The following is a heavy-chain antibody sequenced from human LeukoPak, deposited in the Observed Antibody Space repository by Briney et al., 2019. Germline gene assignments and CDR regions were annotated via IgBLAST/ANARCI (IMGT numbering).Heavy chain of an antibody. CDR1: GFTFSSYA. CDR2: ISGSGGST. J-gene: IGHJ5*02. V-gene: IGHV3-23*01. Sequence: GGSLRLSCAASGFTFSSYAMSWVRQAPGKGLEWVSAISGSGGSTYYADSVKGRFTISRDNSKNTLYLQMNSLRAEDTAVYYCARTPEAYCGDENLLVCRYNWFDPWGQGTLVTVSS. D-gene: IGHD2-21*01. CDR3: ARTPEAYCGDENLLVCRYNWFDP.